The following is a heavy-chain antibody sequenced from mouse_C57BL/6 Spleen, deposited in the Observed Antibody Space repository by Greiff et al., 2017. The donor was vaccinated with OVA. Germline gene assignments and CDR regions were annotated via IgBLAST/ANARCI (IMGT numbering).Heavy chain of an antibody. CDR3: ARPLYGSSYVTLDY. CDR1: GYTFTSYW. V-gene: IGHV1-64*01. D-gene: IGHD1-1*01. J-gene: IGHJ2*01. CDR2: IHPNSGST. Sequence: QVQLQQPGAELVKPGASVKLSCKASGYTFTSYWMHWVKQRPGQGLEWIGMIHPNSGSTNYNEKFKSKATLTVDKSSSTAYMQLSSLTSEDSAVYYCARPLYGSSYVTLDYWGQGTTLTVSS.